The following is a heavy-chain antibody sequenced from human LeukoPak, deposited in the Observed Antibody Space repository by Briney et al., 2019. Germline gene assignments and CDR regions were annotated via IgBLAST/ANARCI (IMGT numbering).Heavy chain of an antibody. CDR3: ARGGDSSGYYYGGYYYYYMDV. D-gene: IGHD3-22*01. V-gene: IGHV4-61*05. J-gene: IGHJ6*03. CDR1: GVSISSSNSY. CDR2: IYYSGST. Sequence: PSETLSLTCTVSGVSISSSNSYWGWIRQPPGKGLEWIGYIYYSGSTNYNPSLKSRVTISVDTSKNQFSLKLSSVTAADTAVYYCARGGDSSGYYYGGYYYYYMDVWGKGTTVTISS.